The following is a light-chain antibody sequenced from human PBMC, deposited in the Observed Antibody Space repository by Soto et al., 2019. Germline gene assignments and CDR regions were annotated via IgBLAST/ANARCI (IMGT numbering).Light chain of an antibody. V-gene: IGLV2-14*01. Sequence: QSALIQPASVSGSPGQSITISCTGTSSDVGGSNYVSWYQHHPHRAPKLLIYEVDYRPSGVSIRFSGSKSGNTASLTISGLQAEDEADYYCSSYTSSNTLEVFGFGTKLTVL. CDR2: EVD. CDR3: SSYTSSNTLEV. CDR1: SSDVGGSNY. J-gene: IGLJ1*01.